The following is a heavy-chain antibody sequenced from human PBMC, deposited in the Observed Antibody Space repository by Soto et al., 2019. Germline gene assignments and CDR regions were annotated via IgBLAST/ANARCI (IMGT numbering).Heavy chain of an antibody. D-gene: IGHD3-22*01. CDR1: GFTVSSNY. Sequence: GRSLRLSCAASGFTVSSNYMSWVRQAPGKGLEWVSVIHSDGSTSYADSVKVRFTTSRDNSKNTLSLQMNSLRDEDTAVYYCAREAHDSSGYNSIDYWGQGTLVTVSS. CDR3: AREAHDSSGYNSIDY. CDR2: IHSDGST. V-gene: IGHV3-53*01. J-gene: IGHJ4*02.